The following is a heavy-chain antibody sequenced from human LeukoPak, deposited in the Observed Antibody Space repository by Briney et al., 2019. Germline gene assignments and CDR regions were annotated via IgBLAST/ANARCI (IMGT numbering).Heavy chain of an antibody. D-gene: IGHD1-1*01. J-gene: IGHJ4*02. V-gene: IGHV3-30*18. Sequence: PGGSLRLSCAASGFTFSSYGMHWVRQAPGKGLEWVAVISYDGSNKYYADSVKGRFTISRDNSKNTLYLQMNSLRAEDTAVYYCAKDANWTATYYWGQGTLVTVSS. CDR1: GFTFSSYG. CDR2: ISYDGSNK. CDR3: AKDANWTATYY.